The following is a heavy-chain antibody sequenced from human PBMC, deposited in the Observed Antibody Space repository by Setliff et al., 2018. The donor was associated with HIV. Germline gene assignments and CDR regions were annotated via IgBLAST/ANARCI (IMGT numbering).Heavy chain of an antibody. Sequence: KTSETLSLTCTVSGGSISSSSYYWGWIRQPPGKGLEWIGSIYYSGSTYYNPSLKSRVTISVDTSKNQFSLKLSSVTAADTAVYYCARHRGSSSTSLYNWFDPWGQGTLVTVSS. CDR1: GGSISSSSYY. V-gene: IGHV4-39*01. CDR3: ARHRGSSSTSLYNWFDP. D-gene: IGHD2-2*01. J-gene: IGHJ5*02. CDR2: IYYSGST.